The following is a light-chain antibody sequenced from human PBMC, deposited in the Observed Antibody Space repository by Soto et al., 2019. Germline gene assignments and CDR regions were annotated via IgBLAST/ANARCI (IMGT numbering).Light chain of an antibody. J-gene: IGLJ2*01. V-gene: IGLV2-14*01. Sequence: QSVLTQPASVSGSPGQSITISCTGSSSDGGGYNYVSWYQQHPGKAPKLMIYEVSNRPSGISNRFSGSKSGKTASLTLSGLQAEDEADYYCSSYTSSSTLVFGGGTKVTV. CDR1: SSDGGGYNY. CDR2: EVS. CDR3: SSYTSSSTLV.